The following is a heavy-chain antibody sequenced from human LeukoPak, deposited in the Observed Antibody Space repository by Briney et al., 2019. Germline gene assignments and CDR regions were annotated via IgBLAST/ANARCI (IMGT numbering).Heavy chain of an antibody. CDR3: ARDSPRGYCSGGSCYAWFDP. V-gene: IGHV3-21*01. CDR2: ISSSSSYI. CDR1: GFTFSSYS. J-gene: IGHJ5*02. Sequence: GGPLRLSCAASGFTFSSYSMNWVRQAPGKGLEWVSSISSSSSYIYYADSVKGRFTISRDNAKNSLYLQMNSLRAEDTAVYYCARDSPRGYCSGGSCYAWFDPWGQGTLVTVSS. D-gene: IGHD2-15*01.